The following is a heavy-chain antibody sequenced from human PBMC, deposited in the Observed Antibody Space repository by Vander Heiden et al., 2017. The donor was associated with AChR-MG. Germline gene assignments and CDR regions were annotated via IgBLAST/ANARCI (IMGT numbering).Heavy chain of an antibody. V-gene: IGHV4-59*08. J-gene: IGHJ4*02. CDR2: IYYSGST. CDR1: GGSISSYY. Sequence: QVQLQESGPGLVKPSETLSLTCPVSGGSISSYYWSWIRQPPGKGLEWIGYIYYSGSTNYNPSLKSRVTISVDTSKNQFSLKLSSVTAADTAVYYCARSLDSFDYWGQGTLVTVSS. CDR3: ARSLDSFDY. D-gene: IGHD2-2*03.